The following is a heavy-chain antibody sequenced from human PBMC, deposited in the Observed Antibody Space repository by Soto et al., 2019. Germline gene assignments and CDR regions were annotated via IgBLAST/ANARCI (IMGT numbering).Heavy chain of an antibody. V-gene: IGHV3-30-3*01. CDR1: GFTFSSYA. D-gene: IGHD3-22*01. Sequence: GALRLSCAASGFTFSSYAMHWVRQAPGKGLEWVAVISYDGSNKYYADSVKGRFTISRDNSKNTLYLQMNSLRAEDTAVYYCARENYYDSSGYYRYYYYGMDVWGQGTTVTVSS. CDR2: ISYDGSNK. J-gene: IGHJ6*02. CDR3: ARENYYDSSGYYRYYYYGMDV.